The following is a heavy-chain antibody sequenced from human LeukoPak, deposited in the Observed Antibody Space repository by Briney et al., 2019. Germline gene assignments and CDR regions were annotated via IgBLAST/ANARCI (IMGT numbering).Heavy chain of an antibody. CDR3: ASGRQLGY. CDR2: IKEDGSEK. J-gene: IGHJ4*02. Sequence: GGSLRLSCAASGFTFSNYWMSWVRQAPGKGLEWVANIKEDGSEKYYVDSVKGRLTISRDNARDSLYLQMNSLRAEDTAVYYCASGRQLGYWGQGTLVTVSS. D-gene: IGHD6-13*01. V-gene: IGHV3-7*01. CDR1: GFTFSNYW.